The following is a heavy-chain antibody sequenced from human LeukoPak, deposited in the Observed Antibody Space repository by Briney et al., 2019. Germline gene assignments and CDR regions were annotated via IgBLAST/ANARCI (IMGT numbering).Heavy chain of an antibody. CDR1: GDSVSSNSAG. J-gene: IGHJ4*02. V-gene: IGHV6-1*01. Sequence: SQTLSLTCAISGDSVSSNSAGWNWIRQSPSRGLEWLGRTYYRSKWYNDFAPSVRNRITINPDTSKNQFSLKLSSVTAADTAVYYCARLPNGDLTPPIDYWGQGTLVTVSS. CDR2: TYYRSKWYN. CDR3: ARLPNGDLTPPIDY. D-gene: IGHD4-17*01.